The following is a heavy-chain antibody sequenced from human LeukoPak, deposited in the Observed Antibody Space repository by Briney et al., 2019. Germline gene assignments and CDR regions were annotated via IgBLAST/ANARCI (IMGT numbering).Heavy chain of an antibody. CDR1: GGSISSGGYY. V-gene: IGHV4-31*03. Sequence: SETLSLTCTVSGGSISSGGYYWSWIRQHPGKGLEWIGYIYYSRSTYYNPSLKSRVTISVDTSKNQFSLKLSSVTAADTAVYFCASTTYYYDSSGYSHFDYWGQGTLVTVSS. J-gene: IGHJ4*02. CDR3: ASTTYYYDSSGYSHFDY. CDR2: IYYSRST. D-gene: IGHD3-22*01.